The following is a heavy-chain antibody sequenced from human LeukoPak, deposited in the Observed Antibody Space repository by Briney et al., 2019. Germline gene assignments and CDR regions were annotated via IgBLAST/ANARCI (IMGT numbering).Heavy chain of an antibody. Sequence: GGSLRLSCAASGFTFSSYSMNWVRQAPGKGLEWVSSISSSSSYIYYADSVKGRFTISRDNSKNTLYLQMNSLRVEDTAVYYCAKDYSKTSYYGSGTYYRPNWFDPWGQGTTVTVSS. J-gene: IGHJ3*01. CDR3: AKDYSKTSYYGSGTYYRPNWFDP. V-gene: IGHV3-21*01. CDR2: ISSSSSYI. D-gene: IGHD3-10*01. CDR1: GFTFSSYS.